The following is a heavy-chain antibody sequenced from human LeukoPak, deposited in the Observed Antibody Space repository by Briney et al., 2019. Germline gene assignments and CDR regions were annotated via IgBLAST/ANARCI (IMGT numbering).Heavy chain of an antibody. CDR2: ISNSGST. V-gene: IGHV4-61*01. D-gene: IGHD3-22*01. CDR3: ARSPSGYRFDY. CDR1: GGSVTSGTYF. J-gene: IGHJ4*02. Sequence: SETLSLTCTVSGGSVTSGTYFWTWIRQPPGKGLDWIDFISNSGSTNYNPSLKSRVTISRDTSKNRFSLNLNSVTAVDTAVYFCARSPSGYRFDYWGQGALVTVSS.